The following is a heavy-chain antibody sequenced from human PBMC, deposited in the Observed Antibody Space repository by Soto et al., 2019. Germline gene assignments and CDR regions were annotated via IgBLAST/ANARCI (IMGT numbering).Heavy chain of an antibody. V-gene: IGHV3-9*01. CDR2: ISWNSGSI. CDR1: GFTFDDYA. J-gene: IGHJ3*02. CDR3: AKDGAGGYDSYRAFDI. Sequence: EVQLVESGGGLVQPGRSLRHSCAASGFTFDDYAMHWVRQAPGKGLEWVSGISWNSGSIGYADSVKGRFTISRDNAKNSLYLQMNSLRAEDTALYYCAKDGAGGYDSYRAFDIWGQGTMVTVSS. D-gene: IGHD5-12*01.